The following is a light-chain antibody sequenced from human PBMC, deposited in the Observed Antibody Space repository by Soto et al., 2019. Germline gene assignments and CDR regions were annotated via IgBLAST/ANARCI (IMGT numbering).Light chain of an antibody. J-gene: IGKJ1*01. Sequence: EIVLTQSPATLSLSPGERSTLSCRASQSVSSYLAWYQQKPGQAPRLLIYATSSRATGIPDRFTGGGAGTGFTLTISRLEPEDFAVYYCQQYGSSPPWKFGQGTKVDIK. CDR1: QSVSSY. CDR2: ATS. CDR3: QQYGSSPPWK. V-gene: IGKV3-20*01.